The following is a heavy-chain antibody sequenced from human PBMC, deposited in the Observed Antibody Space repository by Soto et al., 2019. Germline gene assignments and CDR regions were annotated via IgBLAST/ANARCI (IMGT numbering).Heavy chain of an antibody. CDR2: IKGDGSRT. J-gene: IGHJ6*02. Sequence: EVQLVESGGGLVQPGGSLRLSCAASGFTFSSYWIHWVRQAPGKGLVWVSRIKGDGSRTDYADSVKGRFTISRDNAKNTVYLRMNSLRDEDTAVSYCARGLPGYYGLDVWGQGTTVTVSS. CDR3: ARGLPGYYGLDV. V-gene: IGHV3-74*01. CDR1: GFTFSSYW. D-gene: IGHD4-17*01.